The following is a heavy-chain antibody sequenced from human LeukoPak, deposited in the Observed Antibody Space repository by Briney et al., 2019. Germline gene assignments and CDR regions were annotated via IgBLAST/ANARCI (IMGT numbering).Heavy chain of an antibody. D-gene: IGHD5-12*01. V-gene: IGHV4-39*01. CDR3: ARLNSGYEDYYFDD. CDR2: IYYTGST. Sequence: SETLSLTCTVSGGPLTRSLSYWGWIRRPPGKGLEWIGNIYYTGSTDYSPSFESRAAMSVDTSTNQCSLQLRSVTAADTAVYYCARLNSGYEDYYFDDWGQGTLVTVSS. J-gene: IGHJ4*02. CDR1: GGPLTRSLSY.